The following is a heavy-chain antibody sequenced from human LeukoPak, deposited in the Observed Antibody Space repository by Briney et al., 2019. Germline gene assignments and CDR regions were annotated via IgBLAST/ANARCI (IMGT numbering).Heavy chain of an antibody. D-gene: IGHD2-2*01. Sequence: SVKVSCKASGGTFSSYAISWVRRAPGQGPEWMGGIIPIFGTANYAQKFQGRVTITTDESTSTAYMELSSLRSEDTAVYYCAIDHCSSTSCYGSDEIDYWGQGTLVTVSS. CDR3: AIDHCSSTSCYGSDEIDY. V-gene: IGHV1-69*05. J-gene: IGHJ4*02. CDR2: IIPIFGTA. CDR1: GGTFSSYA.